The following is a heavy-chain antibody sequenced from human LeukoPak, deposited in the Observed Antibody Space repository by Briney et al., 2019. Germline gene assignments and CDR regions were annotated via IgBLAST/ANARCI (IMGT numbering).Heavy chain of an antibody. Sequence: SETLSPTCTVSGGSISSYYSSWIRQSPGKGLEWIGYIYYSGSTNYNPSLKSRVTISVDTSKNQFSLKLSSVTAADTAVYYCARDHVDTIMVFTSTHAFDIWGQGTKVTVSS. CDR3: ARDHVDTIMVFTSTHAFDI. CDR1: GGSISSYY. V-gene: IGHV4-59*01. J-gene: IGHJ3*02. D-gene: IGHD5-18*01. CDR2: IYYSGST.